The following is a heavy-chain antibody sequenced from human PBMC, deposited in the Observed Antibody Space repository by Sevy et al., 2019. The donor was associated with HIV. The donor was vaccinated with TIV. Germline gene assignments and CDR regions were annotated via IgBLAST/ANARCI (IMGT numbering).Heavy chain of an antibody. V-gene: IGHV4-31*03. CDR1: GGPISSGAYY. J-gene: IGHJ4*02. D-gene: IGHD6-19*01. CDR2: IFYGGST. Sequence: SETLSLTCTVSGGPISSGAYYWNWFRQHPGKGLEWIGYIFYGGSTYYNPSLKSRLTISIDTSKNQFSLKLSSVSAADTAVYYCARGAAVAGSFYFDYWGQGTLVTVSS. CDR3: ARGAAVAGSFYFDY.